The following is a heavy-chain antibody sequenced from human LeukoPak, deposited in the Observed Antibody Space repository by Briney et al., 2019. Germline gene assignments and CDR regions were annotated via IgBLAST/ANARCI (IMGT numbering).Heavy chain of an antibody. CDR3: AVSPAAYYYGSGTFY. CDR1: GYSFSTYW. CDR2: INPGDSDS. D-gene: IGHD3-10*01. V-gene: IGHV5-51*01. J-gene: IGHJ4*02. Sequence: GESLKISCKGTGYSFSTYWIVWVRQMPGKDLEWMGIINPGDSDSTYSPSFQGQVIISADMSINTAYLQWSSLKASDTAIYYCAVSPAAYYYGSGTFYWGQGTLVTVSA.